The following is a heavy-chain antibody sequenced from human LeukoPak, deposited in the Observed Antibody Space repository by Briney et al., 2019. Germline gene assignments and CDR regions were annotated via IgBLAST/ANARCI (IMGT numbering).Heavy chain of an antibody. V-gene: IGHV3-21*04. CDR1: GFTFSSYT. Sequence: GGSLRLSCSVSGFTFSSYTINWVRQAPGKGLEWVSSISSSSSYIYYADSVKGRFTISRDNAKNSLSLQMNSLRAEDTAVYYCAKGKAYYYDSSGHRYFDYWGQGTLVTVSS. CDR2: ISSSSSYI. D-gene: IGHD3-22*01. CDR3: AKGKAYYYDSSGHRYFDY. J-gene: IGHJ4*02.